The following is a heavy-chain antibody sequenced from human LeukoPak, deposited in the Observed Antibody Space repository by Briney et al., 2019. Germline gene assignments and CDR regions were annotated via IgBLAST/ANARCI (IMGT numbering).Heavy chain of an antibody. V-gene: IGHV4-31*03. Sequence: PSQTLSLTCTVSGGSNSSGGYYWSWIRQHPGKGLEWIGYIYYSGSTYYNPSLKSRVTISVDTSKNQFSLKLSSVTAADTAVYYCARDQEGGSYHDAFDIWGQGTMVTVSS. CDR2: IYYSGST. D-gene: IGHD1-26*01. CDR3: ARDQEGGSYHDAFDI. CDR1: GGSNSSGGYY. J-gene: IGHJ3*02.